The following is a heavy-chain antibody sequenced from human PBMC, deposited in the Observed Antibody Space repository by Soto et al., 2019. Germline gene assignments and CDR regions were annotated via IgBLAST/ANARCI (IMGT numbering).Heavy chain of an antibody. V-gene: IGHV4-39*01. CDR2: IYYSGST. D-gene: IGHD5-18*01. CDR3: ATQYGDTAMVRWGNHYYYGMDV. Sequence: QLQLQESGPGLVKPSETLSLTCTVSGGSISSSSYYWGWIRQPPGKGLEWIGSIYYSGSTYYNPSLKSRVTISVDTSKTQFSLKRSSVTAADTAVYYCATQYGDTAMVRWGNHYYYGMDVWGQGTTVTVSS. CDR1: GGSISSSSYY. J-gene: IGHJ6*02.